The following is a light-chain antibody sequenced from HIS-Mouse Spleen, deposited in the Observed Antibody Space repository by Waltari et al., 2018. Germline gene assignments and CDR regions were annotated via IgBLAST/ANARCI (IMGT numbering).Light chain of an antibody. V-gene: IGLV3-21*03. CDR2: DDS. CDR3: QVWDSSSDHPV. Sequence: SYVLTQPPSVSVAPGKTARITCGGNNLGSKSVHWYQQKPGQAPVLVVYDDSDGPSGIPERFSGSNSGNTATLTISRVEAGDEADYYCQVWDSSSDHPVFGGGTKLTVL. CDR1: NLGSKS. J-gene: IGLJ2*01.